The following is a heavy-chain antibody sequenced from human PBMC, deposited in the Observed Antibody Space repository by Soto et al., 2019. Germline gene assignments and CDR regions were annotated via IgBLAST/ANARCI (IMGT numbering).Heavy chain of an antibody. J-gene: IGHJ5*02. V-gene: IGHV1-2*02. Sequence: ASVRVSCKASGCTFTDHYMNWVGQAPGHGPEYMGWIHPNSGETKYVERFQGRVTMTRDTSISTAYLELRRLTSDDTAVYYCASDLSRQAWQWFDPWG. CDR2: IHPNSGET. D-gene: IGHD3-16*02. CDR1: GCTFTDHY. CDR3: ASDLSRQAWQWFDP.